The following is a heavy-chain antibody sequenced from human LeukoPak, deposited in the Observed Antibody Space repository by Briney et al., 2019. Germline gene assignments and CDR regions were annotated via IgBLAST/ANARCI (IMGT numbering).Heavy chain of an antibody. CDR2: IYTSGST. Sequence: PSETLSLTCTVSGGSISSGSYYWSWIRQPAGKGLEWIGRIYTSGSTNYNPSLKSRVTISVDTSKNQFSLKLSSVAAADTAVYYCARAGDYGESIDYWGQGTLVTVSS. CDR1: GGSISSGSYY. V-gene: IGHV4-61*02. D-gene: IGHD4-17*01. J-gene: IGHJ4*02. CDR3: ARAGDYGESIDY.